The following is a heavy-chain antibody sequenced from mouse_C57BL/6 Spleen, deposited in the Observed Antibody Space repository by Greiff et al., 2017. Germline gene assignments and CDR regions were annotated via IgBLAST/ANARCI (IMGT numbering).Heavy chain of an antibody. D-gene: IGHD1-1*01. CDR2: IYPGDGDT. CDR1: GYAFSSSW. J-gene: IGHJ2*01. Sequence: VQLQQSGPELVKPGASVKISCKASGYAFSSSWMNWVKQRPGQGLEWIGRIYPGDGDTNYNGKFKGKATLTADKSSSTAYMQLSSLTSGDSAVYFCTRGYYGSDYWGQDTTLTVSS. CDR3: TRGYYGSDY. V-gene: IGHV1-82*01.